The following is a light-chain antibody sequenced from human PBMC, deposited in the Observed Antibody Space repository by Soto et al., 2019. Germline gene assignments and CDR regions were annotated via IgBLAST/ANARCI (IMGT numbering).Light chain of an antibody. CDR3: QQSYTTPPT. CDR1: QSITTY. Sequence: DIQMTQSPSSLSASVGDRDTITCRASQSITTYLNWYQQKPGKAPRLLIYAESSLQSGVPSRFSGSGFGTDFTLTISSLQPEDFATYYCQQSYTTPPTFGGGTKVEIK. J-gene: IGKJ4*01. V-gene: IGKV1-39*01. CDR2: AES.